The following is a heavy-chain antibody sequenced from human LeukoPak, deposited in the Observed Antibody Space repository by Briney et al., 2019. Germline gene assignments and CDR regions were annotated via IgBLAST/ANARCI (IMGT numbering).Heavy chain of an antibody. CDR3: ARGPRLCSSSLYCFDP. D-gene: IGHD6-6*01. J-gene: IGHJ5*02. CDR2: IYYSGST. Sequence: LSHTRTVSGGSISSGRYYWSWIRQHQGKGLEWIGYIYYSGSTYYNPSLKSRVTISVDTSKNQFSLKLSSVTAADTAVYYCARGPRLCSSSLYCFDPWGQGTLVTVSS. V-gene: IGHV4-31*03. CDR1: GGSISSGRYY.